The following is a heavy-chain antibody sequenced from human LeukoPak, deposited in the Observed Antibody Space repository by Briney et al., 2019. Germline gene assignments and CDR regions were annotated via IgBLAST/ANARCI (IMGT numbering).Heavy chain of an antibody. Sequence: PSETLSLTCTVSGGSISSYYWSWIRQPPGKGLEWIGYIYYSGSTNYNPSLKSRVTISVDTSKNQFSLRLRSVTAADTAVYYCARVTGYMVEDYFDSWGQGTLVAVSS. CDR1: GGSISSYY. J-gene: IGHJ4*02. CDR3: ARVTGYMVEDYFDS. V-gene: IGHV4-59*01. D-gene: IGHD6-13*01. CDR2: IYYSGST.